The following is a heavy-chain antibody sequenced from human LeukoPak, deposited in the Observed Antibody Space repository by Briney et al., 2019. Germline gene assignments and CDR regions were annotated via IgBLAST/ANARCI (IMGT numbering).Heavy chain of an antibody. V-gene: IGHV1-18*01. CDR3: ARVRKDYGDYEAY. D-gene: IGHD4-17*01. CDR2: ISAYNGNT. CDR1: GYTFTSYA. J-gene: IGHJ4*02. Sequence: GASVKVSCKVSGYTFTSYAMNWVRQAPGQGLEWMGWISAYNGNTNYAQKLQGRVTMTTDTSTSTAYMELRSLRSDNTAVYYCARVRKDYGDYEAYWGQGTLVTVSS.